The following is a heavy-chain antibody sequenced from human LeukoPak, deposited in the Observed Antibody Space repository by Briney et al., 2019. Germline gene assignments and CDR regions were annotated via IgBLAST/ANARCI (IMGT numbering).Heavy chain of an antibody. D-gene: IGHD3-22*01. J-gene: IGHJ4*02. Sequence: SETLSLTCAIYGGSFSGYYWRWIRQPPGKGLEWIGYIYYSGSTYYNPSLKSRVTISVDTSKNQFSLKLSSVTAADTAVYYCARVYDSSGYYQRIFDYWGQGTLVTVSS. CDR3: ARVYDSSGYYQRIFDY. CDR1: GGSFSGYY. CDR2: IYYSGST. V-gene: IGHV4-30-4*01.